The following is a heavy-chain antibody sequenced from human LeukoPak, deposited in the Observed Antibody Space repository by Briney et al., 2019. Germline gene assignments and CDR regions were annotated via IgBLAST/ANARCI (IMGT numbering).Heavy chain of an antibody. J-gene: IGHJ5*02. CDR3: ARDGGAHSP. CDR2: IYNDGST. V-gene: IGHV3-53*01. D-gene: IGHD1-26*01. CDR1: GFPVSTNF. Sequence: GGSLRLSCAASGFPVSTNFINWVRQAPGKGLEWVPLIYNDGSTYYADSVKGRFTISRDNSKNTVYLQMNNLRVEDTALYYCARDGGAHSPWGQGTLVTVSS.